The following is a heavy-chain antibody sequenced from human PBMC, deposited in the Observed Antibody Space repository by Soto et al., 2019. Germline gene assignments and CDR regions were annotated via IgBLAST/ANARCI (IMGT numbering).Heavy chain of an antibody. CDR3: ARAECSNSNCLTDYYSYGLDV. V-gene: IGHV3-48*03. Sequence: GGSLRLSCAASGFTFSNFEMHWVRQAPGKGLEWVSYINTAGSTKYYAESVKGRFTISRDNARNSLFLQMNSLRAEDTAVYYCARAECSNSNCLTDYYSYGLDVWGQGTTVTVSS. J-gene: IGHJ6*02. CDR1: GFTFSNFE. CDR2: INTAGSTK. D-gene: IGHD2-2*01.